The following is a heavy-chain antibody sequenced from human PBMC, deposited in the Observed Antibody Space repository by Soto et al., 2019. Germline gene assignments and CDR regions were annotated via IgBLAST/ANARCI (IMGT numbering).Heavy chain of an antibody. D-gene: IGHD3-22*01. Sequence: KTSETLSLTCTVSGDSISTFYWGWMRQSPGKELEWIGYVYYTGSTNYNPSLKSRVTISVDRSKNQFSLKLTSANAADTAVYYCARGRTVRNYADDSSDYFYFFDYWGHGTQVTVSS. J-gene: IGHJ4*01. CDR3: ARGRTVRNYADDSSDYFYFFDY. V-gene: IGHV4-59*01. CDR1: GDSISTFY. CDR2: VYYTGST.